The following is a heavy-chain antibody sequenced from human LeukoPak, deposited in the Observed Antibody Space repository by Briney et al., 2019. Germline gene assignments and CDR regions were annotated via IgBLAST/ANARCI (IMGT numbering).Heavy chain of an antibody. CDR2: IKPAGSDT. CDR1: RYTLTEFS. CDR3: ARDERWLPPSY. Sequence: SCKVSRYTLTEFSMHWVRQASGKGLVWVSYIKPAGSDTTYADSVKGRFTISRDNAKNTLYLRMNSLRAEDTAVYYCARDERWLPPSYWGQGTLVTVSS. D-gene: IGHD5-12*01. V-gene: IGHV3-74*01. J-gene: IGHJ4*02.